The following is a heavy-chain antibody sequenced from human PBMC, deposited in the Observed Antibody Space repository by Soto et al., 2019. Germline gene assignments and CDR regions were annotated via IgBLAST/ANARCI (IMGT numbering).Heavy chain of an antibody. CDR3: AKDPNGDYVGAFDM. CDR1: GFSCSSYA. Sequence: GGSLRLSSTASGFSCSSYAMSWVRQAPGKGPEWVSGISASGGKTYYADSVRGRSTISRDSSRNTLYLEMNSLRADDTAVYYCAKDPNGDYVGAFDMWGQGTMVTVSS. V-gene: IGHV3-23*01. CDR2: ISASGGKT. J-gene: IGHJ3*02. D-gene: IGHD4-17*01.